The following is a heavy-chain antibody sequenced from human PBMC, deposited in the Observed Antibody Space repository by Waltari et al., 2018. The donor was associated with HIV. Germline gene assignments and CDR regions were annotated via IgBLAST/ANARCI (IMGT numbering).Heavy chain of an antibody. CDR2: FHYTGNT. V-gene: IGHV4-39*01. CDR3: MRHRGYFPPDY. Sequence: QLQLQESGPGLVKPSETLSLTCTVSGGSMSDTGDYHWGWIRQPPGKGLEWIGNFHYTGNTFYNPSLKGRVTISADTSKNQFSLKLSSLTAADTAVYFCMRHRGYFPPDYWGQGTLVTVSS. D-gene: IGHD1-26*01. J-gene: IGHJ4*02. CDR1: GGSMSDTGDYH.